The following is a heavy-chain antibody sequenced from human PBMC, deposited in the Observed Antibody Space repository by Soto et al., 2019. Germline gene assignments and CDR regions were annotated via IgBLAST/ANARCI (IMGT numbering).Heavy chain of an antibody. CDR3: ARGLTSFVDY. V-gene: IGHV4-34*01. CDR1: GGSFSGYY. Sequence: SETLSLTCAVYGGSFSGYYWSWIRQPPGKGLEWIGEINHSGSTNYNPSLKSRVTISVDTSKNQFSLKLSSVTAADTAVYYCARGLTSFVDYWGQGTLVTVSS. D-gene: IGHD2-21*02. J-gene: IGHJ4*02. CDR2: INHSGST.